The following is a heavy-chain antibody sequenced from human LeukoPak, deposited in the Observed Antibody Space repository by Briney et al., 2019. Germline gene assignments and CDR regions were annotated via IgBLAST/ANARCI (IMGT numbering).Heavy chain of an antibody. V-gene: IGHV4-34*01. CDR3: ARGPYYDFWSGYSHDFDY. Sequence: SETLSLTCAVYGGSFSGYYWSWIRQPPGKGLVWIGEINHSGSTNYNPSLKSRVNISVDTSKNQFSLKLSSVTAADTAVYYCARGPYYDFWSGYSHDFDYWGQGTLVTVSS. D-gene: IGHD3-3*01. CDR2: INHSGST. CDR1: GGSFSGYY. J-gene: IGHJ4*02.